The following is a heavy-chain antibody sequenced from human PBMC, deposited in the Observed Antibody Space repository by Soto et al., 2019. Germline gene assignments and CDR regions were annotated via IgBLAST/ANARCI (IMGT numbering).Heavy chain of an antibody. D-gene: IGHD1-1*01. V-gene: IGHV4-39*01. CDR2: IYYSGST. CDR3: ARQPWIKWFEP. J-gene: IGHJ5*02. Sequence: QLKLQESGPGLVKPSETLSLTCSVSGGYISSSSYYWGWIRQPPGKGLEWIGSIYYSGSTCNNPSLKCRAALSVETSKTHFSLKLGSVTAADTAVYYWARQPWIKWFEPWGQGTLVTVSS. CDR1: GGYISSSSYY.